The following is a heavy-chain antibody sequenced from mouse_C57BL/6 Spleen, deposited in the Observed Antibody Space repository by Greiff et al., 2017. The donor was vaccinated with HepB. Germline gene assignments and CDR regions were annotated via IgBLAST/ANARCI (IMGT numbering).Heavy chain of an antibody. V-gene: IGHV1-55*01. J-gene: IGHJ1*03. CDR1: GYTFTSYW. CDR3: ARITTVADWDFDV. D-gene: IGHD1-1*01. Sequence: QVQLKESGAELVKPGASVKMSCKASGYTFTSYWITWVKQRPGQGLEWIGDIYPGSGSTNYNEKFKSKATLTVDTSSSTAYLQISSLTSEDSAVYYCARITTVADWDFDVWGTGTTVTVSS. CDR2: IYPGSGST.